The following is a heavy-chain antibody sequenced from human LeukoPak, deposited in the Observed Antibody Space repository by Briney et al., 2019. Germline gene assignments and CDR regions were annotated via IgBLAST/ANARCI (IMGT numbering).Heavy chain of an antibody. CDR3: ARDQAYCSSTSCYYGFDP. CDR2: IYTSGST. D-gene: IGHD2-2*01. CDR1: GGSISSYY. V-gene: IGHV4-4*07. Sequence: SETLSLTCTVSGGSISSYYWSWIRQPAGKGLEWIGRIYTSGSTNYNPSLKSRVTMSVDTSKNQFSLKLSSVTAADTAVYYCARDQAYCSSTSCYYGFDPWGQGTLVTVSS. J-gene: IGHJ5*02.